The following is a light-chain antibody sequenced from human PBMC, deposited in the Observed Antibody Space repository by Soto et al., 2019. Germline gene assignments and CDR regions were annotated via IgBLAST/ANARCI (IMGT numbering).Light chain of an antibody. V-gene: IGKV3-11*01. Sequence: EIVLTQSPATLSLSPGERATLSCRASQSVSSYLAWYQQKPGQAPRLLIYDASTRATGIPARFSGSGSGTDFTLTISSLEPEDFAVYYCQQRRNWPPFTFGPGTKVDIK. CDR1: QSVSSY. CDR3: QQRRNWPPFT. CDR2: DAS. J-gene: IGKJ3*01.